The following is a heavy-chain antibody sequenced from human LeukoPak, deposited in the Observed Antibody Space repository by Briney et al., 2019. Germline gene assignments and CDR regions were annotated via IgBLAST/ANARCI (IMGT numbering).Heavy chain of an antibody. CDR1: GFTFSSYE. CDR2: ISSSGSTI. Sequence: PGGSLRLSSAASGFTFSSYEMNWVRQAPGKGLEWVSYISSSGSTIYYADSVKGRFTISRDNAKNSLYLQMNSLRAEDTAVYYCARESPKFPYYYYGMDVWGKGTTVTVSS. CDR3: ARESPKFPYYYYGMDV. J-gene: IGHJ6*04. V-gene: IGHV3-48*03.